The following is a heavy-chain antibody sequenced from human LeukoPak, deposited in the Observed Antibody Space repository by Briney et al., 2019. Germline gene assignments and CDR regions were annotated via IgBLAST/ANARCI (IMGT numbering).Heavy chain of an antibody. J-gene: IGHJ4*02. CDR3: AKAATLTGYQN. D-gene: IGHD3-9*01. CDR1: AFTLNNAW. V-gene: IGHV3-23*01. CDR2: MSGSGGST. Sequence: GRSLSPSCAPAAFTLNNAWIGCVRQEAGKWLEWVSVMSGSGGSTYYADSVKGRFTISRDNSKNTLYLQMNSLRAEDTAVYYCAKAATLTGYQNWGQGTLVTVSS.